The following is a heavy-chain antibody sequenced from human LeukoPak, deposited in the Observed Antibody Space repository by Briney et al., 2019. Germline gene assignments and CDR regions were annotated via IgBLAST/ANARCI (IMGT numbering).Heavy chain of an antibody. D-gene: IGHD3-10*01. J-gene: IGHJ6*02. CDR2: IYYSGST. CDR1: GGSISSYY. CDR3: ASSSLRGGMDV. Sequence: SETLSLTCTVSGGSISSYYWSWIRQPPGKGLEWIGYIYYSGSTNYNPSLKSRVTISVDASKNQFSLKLSSVTAADTAVYYCASSSLRGGMDVWGQGTTVTVSS. V-gene: IGHV4-59*08.